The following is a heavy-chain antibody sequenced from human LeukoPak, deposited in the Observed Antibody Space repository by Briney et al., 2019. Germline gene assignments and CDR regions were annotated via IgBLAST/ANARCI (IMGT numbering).Heavy chain of an antibody. J-gene: IGHJ4*02. V-gene: IGHV3-11*05. Sequence: GGSLRLSCAASGFTFSDYYMSWIRQAPGKGLEWVSYISSSSSYTNYADSVKGRFTISRDNAKNSLYLQMNSLRAEDTAVYYCARDRKTAYYYDSSGSYPFDYWGQGTLVTVSS. CDR1: GFTFSDYY. D-gene: IGHD3-22*01. CDR2: ISSSSSYT. CDR3: ARDRKTAYYYDSSGSYPFDY.